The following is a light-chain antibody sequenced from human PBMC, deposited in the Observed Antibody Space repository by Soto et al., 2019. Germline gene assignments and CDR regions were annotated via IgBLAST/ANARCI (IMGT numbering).Light chain of an antibody. CDR3: QQYGSSGT. Sequence: EIVLTQSPDTLSLSPGERATLSCRASQSVSSDLAWYHQKPGQAPRLLIYGASNRATGIPDRFSGSGSGTDFTLTISRLEPEDFAVYYCQQYGSSGTFGQGTKVDIK. CDR2: GAS. CDR1: QSVSSD. J-gene: IGKJ1*01. V-gene: IGKV3-20*01.